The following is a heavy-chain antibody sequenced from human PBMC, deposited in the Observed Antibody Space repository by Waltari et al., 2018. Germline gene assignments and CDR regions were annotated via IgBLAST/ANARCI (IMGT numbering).Heavy chain of an antibody. V-gene: IGHV4-39*01. CDR1: GGSISSSSYY. J-gene: IGHJ4*02. D-gene: IGHD2-8*01. CDR3: ARWVYAARGLDY. Sequence: QLQLQESGPGLVKPSETLSLTCTVSGGSISSSSYYWGWIRQPPGKGLEWIGSIYYSGSTYYNPSLKSRVTISVDTSKNQFSLKLSSVTAADTAVYYCARWVYAARGLDYWGQGTLVTVSS. CDR2: IYYSGST.